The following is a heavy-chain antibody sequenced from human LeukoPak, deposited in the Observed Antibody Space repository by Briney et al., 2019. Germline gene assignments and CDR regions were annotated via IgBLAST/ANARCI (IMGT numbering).Heavy chain of an antibody. CDR3: ARHRSGWYVGFDY. V-gene: IGHV4-34*01. CDR2: INHSGST. J-gene: IGHJ4*02. D-gene: IGHD6-19*01. CDR1: GGSINSYY. Sequence: SETLSLTCTVSGGSINSYYWSWIRQPPGKGLEWIGEINHSGSTNYNPSLKSRVTISVDTSKNQFSLKLSSVTAADTAVYYCARHRSGWYVGFDYWGQGTLVTVSS.